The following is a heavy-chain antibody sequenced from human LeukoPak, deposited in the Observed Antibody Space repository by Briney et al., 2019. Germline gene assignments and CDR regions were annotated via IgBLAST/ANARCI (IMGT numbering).Heavy chain of an antibody. V-gene: IGHV5-51*01. CDR3: ARHAAVAGTPLDY. CDR1: GYRFTSYW. CDR2: IYPGDSDT. Sequence: GESLKISCKGSGYRFTSYWIGWVRQVPGKGLEWMGIIYPGDSDTRYSPSFQGRVTISADKSISTAYLQWSSLKASDTAMYYCARHAAVAGTPLDYWGQGTLVTVSS. J-gene: IGHJ4*02. D-gene: IGHD6-19*01.